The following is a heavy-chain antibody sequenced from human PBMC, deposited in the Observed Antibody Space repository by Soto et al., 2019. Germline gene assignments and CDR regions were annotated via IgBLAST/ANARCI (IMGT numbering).Heavy chain of an antibody. CDR2: IIPIVGTA. Sequence: QVQLVQSGAEVKKPGSSVKVSCKASVGTFSSYAISWVRQATGQGLEWMGGIIPIVGTANYAQKFQGRVTITADKSTSTAYMELSSLRSEDTAVYYCARAIGDGYPAGFDYWGQGTLVTVSS. CDR1: VGTFSSYA. V-gene: IGHV1-69*06. J-gene: IGHJ4*02. D-gene: IGHD5-12*01. CDR3: ARAIGDGYPAGFDY.